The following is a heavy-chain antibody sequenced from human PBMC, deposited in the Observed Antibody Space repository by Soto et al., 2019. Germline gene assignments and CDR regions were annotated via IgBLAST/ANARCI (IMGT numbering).Heavy chain of an antibody. V-gene: IGHV4-31*02. D-gene: IGHD3-3*01. J-gene: IGHJ3*02. CDR1: VAPSAVVVTT. Sequence: SETRSSPELSLVAPSAVVVTTGAGSASTQGEGLEWIGHIYYTGSTSYSPSLESRVTISMDTSKNQFSLKLNSATAADTALYYCARFCFSPTCPEYTFHIWGQGTMVTVS. CDR3: ARFCFSPTCPEYTFHI. CDR2: IYYTGST.